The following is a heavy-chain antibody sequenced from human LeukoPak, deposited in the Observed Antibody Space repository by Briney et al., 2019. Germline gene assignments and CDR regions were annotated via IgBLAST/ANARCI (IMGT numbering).Heavy chain of an antibody. CDR1: GYTVTGHY. J-gene: IGHJ4*02. CDR3: AKDAYSGFSSSYNMDS. V-gene: IGHV1-2*02. Sequence: AAVTVSCKASGYTVTGHYLHWVRQAPGQGLEWMGWINPNSGVTNYAHKFQGRITMTRDTSINTAYLDLHSLTSDDTAMYFCAKDAYSGFSSSYNMDSWGQGTLVTVSS. CDR2: INPNSGVT. D-gene: IGHD5-18*01.